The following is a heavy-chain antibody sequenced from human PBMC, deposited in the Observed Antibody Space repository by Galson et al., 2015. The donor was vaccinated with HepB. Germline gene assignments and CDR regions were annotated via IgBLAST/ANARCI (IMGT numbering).Heavy chain of an antibody. V-gene: IGHV3-23*01. D-gene: IGHD3-16*02. Sequence: SLRLSCAASGFTFSSYAMSWVRQAPGKGLEWVSAISGSGGSTYYADSVKGRFTISRDNSKNTLDLQMNSLRAEDTAVYYRAKDPRVRFGRELSIVDDYWGQGTLVTVSS. J-gene: IGHJ4*02. CDR1: GFTFSSYA. CDR2: ISGSGGST. CDR3: AKDPRVRFGRELSIVDDY.